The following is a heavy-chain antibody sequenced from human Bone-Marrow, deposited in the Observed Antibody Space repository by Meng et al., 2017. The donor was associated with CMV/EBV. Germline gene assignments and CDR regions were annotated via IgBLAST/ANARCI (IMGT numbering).Heavy chain of an antibody. V-gene: IGHV4-34*01. Sequence: SETLSLTCAVYSGSFSGYDWSWIRQPPGEGLEWIGDVNDSGRTNYNPSLKSRVTISVDTSKNQFSLKVNSVTAADTAIYYCARDYDTTGYWFDPWGQGTLVTVSS. CDR2: VNDSGRT. D-gene: IGHD3-22*01. CDR3: ARDYDTTGYWFDP. CDR1: SGSFSGYD. J-gene: IGHJ5*02.